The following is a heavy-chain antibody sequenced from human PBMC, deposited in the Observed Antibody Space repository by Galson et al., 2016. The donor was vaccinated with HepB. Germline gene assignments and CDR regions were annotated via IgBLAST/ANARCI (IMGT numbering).Heavy chain of an antibody. CDR1: GFTFSNYG. V-gene: IGHV3-30*03. D-gene: IGHD2/OR15-2a*01. CDR2: DSMDGRRK. CDR3: ARRHEYCPPVGCSVDY. Sequence: SLRLSCAASGFTFSNYGMHWVRQAPGKGLEWVAADSMDGRRKFYADPVTGRFTISRDNSNSMLFLQMSSLRADDTAVCYCARRHEYCPPVGCSVDYWGQGTLVSVSS. J-gene: IGHJ4*02.